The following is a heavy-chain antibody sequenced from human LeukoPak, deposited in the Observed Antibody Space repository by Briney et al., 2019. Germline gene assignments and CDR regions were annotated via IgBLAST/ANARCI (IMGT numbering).Heavy chain of an antibody. CDR3: ARDSGSYCDY. CDR1: GFTFSDYY. V-gene: IGHV3-11*05. D-gene: IGHD3-10*01. CDR2: ISSSSSHT. J-gene: IGHJ4*02. Sequence: GGSLRLSCAASGFTFSDYYMSWIRQAPGKGLEWVSYISSSSSHTNYADSVKGRFTISRDNAKNSLYLQMNSLRAEDTAVYYCARDSGSYCDYWGQGTLVTVSS.